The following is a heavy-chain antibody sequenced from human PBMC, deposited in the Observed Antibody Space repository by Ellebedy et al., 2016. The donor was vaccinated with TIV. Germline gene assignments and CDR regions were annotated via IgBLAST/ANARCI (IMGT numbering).Heavy chain of an antibody. CDR1: GYTFFSYG. CDR3: ARDNWWELLSIES. J-gene: IGHJ4*02. V-gene: IGHV1-18*01. CDR2: TSTSNGNT. Sequence: AASVKVSCKASGYTFFSYGISWVRQAPGQGFEWMGWTSTSNGNTEYAQKFQDRVTMTTDTSTRTAYLELRNLRSVDTAIYYCARDNWWELLSIESWGQGTQVIVSS. D-gene: IGHD1-26*01.